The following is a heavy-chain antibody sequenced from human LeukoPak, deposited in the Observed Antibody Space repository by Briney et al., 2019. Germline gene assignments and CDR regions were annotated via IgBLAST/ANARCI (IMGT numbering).Heavy chain of an antibody. CDR2: ISSSSNYI. J-gene: IGHJ4*02. D-gene: IGHD2-2*01. CDR3: ARGRGCSSLSCYPDY. Sequence: PGGSLRLSCAASGFTFSSSSMNWVRQAPGRGLEWVSSISSSSNYINYADSVTGRFTISRDNAKNSLYLQMNSLGAEDTALYYCARGRGCSSLSCYPDYWGQGTLVTVSS. V-gene: IGHV3-21*01. CDR1: GFTFSSSS.